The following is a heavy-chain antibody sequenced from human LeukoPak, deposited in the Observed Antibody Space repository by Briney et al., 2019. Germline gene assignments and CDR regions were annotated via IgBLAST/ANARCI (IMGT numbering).Heavy chain of an antibody. D-gene: IGHD2-21*01. J-gene: IGHJ4*02. CDR1: GFTFNSAW. CDR3: AADSPVSMAHSFDY. V-gene: IGHV3-15*01. CDR2: IKSTNDGGTI. Sequence: KPGGSLRLSCAASGFTFNSAWMSWVRQAPGKGLEWVGRIKSTNDGGTIDYAAPVKDRFANSRDDSETTLYLQMNGLKTEDTAVYFCAADSPVSMAHSFDYWGQGILVTVSS.